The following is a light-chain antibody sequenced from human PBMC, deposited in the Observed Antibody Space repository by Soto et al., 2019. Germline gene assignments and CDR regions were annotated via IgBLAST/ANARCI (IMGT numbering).Light chain of an antibody. J-gene: IGKJ4*01. CDR2: DAS. V-gene: IGKV3-15*01. CDR3: QQYKTWPLT. CDR1: QSVSSK. Sequence: EIVMTQSPATLSVSPGERATLSCRASQSVSSKLAWYQQRPGQAPRLLIYDASTRATGIPARFSGSGSGTEFTLTVSSLQSEDFAVYYCQQYKTWPLTFGGGPRWRS.